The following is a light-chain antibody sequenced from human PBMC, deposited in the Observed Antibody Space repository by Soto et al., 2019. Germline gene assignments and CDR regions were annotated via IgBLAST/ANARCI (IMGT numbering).Light chain of an antibody. V-gene: IGLV2-14*02. CDR3: DSYTSSRAYV. Sequence: QSALTQPASVSGSPGQSITISCTGTSSDIGTYNLVSWYQHYPGKAPKLMIYEGIKRPSGVSNRFSGSKSGNTASLTISGLQAEDEADYYCDSYTSSRAYVFGIGTKLTVL. CDR1: SSDIGTYNL. J-gene: IGLJ1*01. CDR2: EGI.